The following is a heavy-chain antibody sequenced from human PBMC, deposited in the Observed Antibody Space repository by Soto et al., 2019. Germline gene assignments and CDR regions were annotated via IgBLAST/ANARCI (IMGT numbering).Heavy chain of an antibody. Sequence: GGSLRLSGAASGFTFSSYAMSWVRQAPGKGLEWVSAISGSGGSTYYADSVKGRFTISRDNSKNTLYLQMNSLRAEDTAVYYCAKVLVSRELLRSKHAENDAFDIWGQGTMVTVSS. V-gene: IGHV3-23*01. CDR1: GFTFSSYA. CDR2: ISGSGGST. D-gene: IGHD1-26*01. J-gene: IGHJ3*02. CDR3: AKVLVSRELLRSKHAENDAFDI.